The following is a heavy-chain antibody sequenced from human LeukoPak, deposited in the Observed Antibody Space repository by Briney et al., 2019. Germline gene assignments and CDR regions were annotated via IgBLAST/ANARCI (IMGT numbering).Heavy chain of an antibody. J-gene: IGHJ4*02. CDR3: ARDVEMATIFDY. CDR2: INPNSGGT. V-gene: IGHV1-2*02. CDR1: GYTFTCYY. D-gene: IGHD5-24*01. Sequence: ASVKVSYKASGYTFTCYYMHWVRQAPGQGLEWMGWINPNSGGTNYAQKFQGRVTMTRDTSISTAYMELSRLRSDDTAVYYCARDVEMATIFDYWGQGTLVTVSS.